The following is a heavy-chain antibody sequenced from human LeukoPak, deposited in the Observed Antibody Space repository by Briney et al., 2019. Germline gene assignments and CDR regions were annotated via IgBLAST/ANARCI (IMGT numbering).Heavy chain of an antibody. D-gene: IGHD6-19*01. CDR2: IYYSGST. J-gene: IGHJ4*02. CDR3: ARIAVAEDYYFDY. V-gene: IGHV4-61*01. CDR1: GASVSSGSYY. Sequence: SETLSLTCTVSGASVSSGSYYWSWIRQPPGKGLEWIGYIYYSGSTNYNPSLKSRVTISVDTSKNQFSLNLRSVTAADTAVYYCARIAVAEDYYFDYWGQGTLVTVSS.